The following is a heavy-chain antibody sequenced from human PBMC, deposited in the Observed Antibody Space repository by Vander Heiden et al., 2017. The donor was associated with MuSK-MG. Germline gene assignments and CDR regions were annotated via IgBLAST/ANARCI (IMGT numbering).Heavy chain of an antibody. V-gene: IGHV1-69*01. J-gene: IGHJ6*02. D-gene: IGHD3-10*01. Sequence: QVQLVQSGAEVKKPGSSVKVSCNASGGTFSSYAISWVRQAPGQGLEWMGGIIPIFGTANYAQKFQGRVTITADEFTSTAYMELSSLRSEDTAVYYCASRQNYYGSGRVYYYGMDVWGQGTTVTVSS. CDR3: ASRQNYYGSGRVYYYGMDV. CDR2: IIPIFGTA. CDR1: GGTFSSYA.